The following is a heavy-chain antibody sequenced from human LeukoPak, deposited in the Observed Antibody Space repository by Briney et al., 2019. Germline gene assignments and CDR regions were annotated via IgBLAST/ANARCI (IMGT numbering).Heavy chain of an antibody. J-gene: IGHJ5*02. D-gene: IGHD3-10*01. CDR1: GFTFSGYW. V-gene: IGHV3-74*01. CDR2: IDGDGSNT. Sequence: PGGSLRLSCVASGFTFSGYWMHWVRQPPGKGLLWVSRIDGDGSNTNYADSVKGRFTISRDNAKNTLYLQVNNLRVEDTAVYYCARDPRNLGLDPWGQGTLVTVSS. CDR3: ARDPRNLGLDP.